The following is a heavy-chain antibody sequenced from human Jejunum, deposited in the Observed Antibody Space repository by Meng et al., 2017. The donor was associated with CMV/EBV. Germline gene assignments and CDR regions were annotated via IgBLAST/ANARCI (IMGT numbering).Heavy chain of an antibody. Sequence: GQLPESVPGLGKPSETLTLTRTVSGGSISDYYWSLTRQPAGKGLEWIGRIYSNGATNYNPSLKSRVTMSVDTPKNQFSLKLSSVTAADTAVYFCARDMHREVVIQDYWGQGTLVTVSS. V-gene: IGHV4-4*07. CDR1: GGSISDYY. J-gene: IGHJ4*02. CDR2: IYSNGAT. CDR3: ARDMHREVVIQDY. D-gene: IGHD3-10*01.